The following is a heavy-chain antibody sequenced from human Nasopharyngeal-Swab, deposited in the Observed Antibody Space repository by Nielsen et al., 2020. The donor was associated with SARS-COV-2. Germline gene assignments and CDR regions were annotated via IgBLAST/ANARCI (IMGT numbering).Heavy chain of an antibody. D-gene: IGHD4-17*01. V-gene: IGHV4-34*01. Sequence: SETLSLTCAVYGGSFSGYYWSWIRQPPGKGLEWIGEINHSGSTNYNPSLKSRVTISVDTSKNQFSLKLSSVTAADTAVYYCARDYGDYDPYFGYWGQGTLVTVSS. CDR2: INHSGST. CDR3: ARDYGDYDPYFGY. CDR1: GGSFSGYY. J-gene: IGHJ4*02.